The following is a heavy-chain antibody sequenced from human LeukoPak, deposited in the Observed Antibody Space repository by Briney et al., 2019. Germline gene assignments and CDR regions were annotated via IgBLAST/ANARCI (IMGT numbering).Heavy chain of an antibody. D-gene: IGHD2-2*01. CDR3: ARVRCTSCPSGWFDP. Sequence: ASVKVPCKASGYTFTSYAMNWVRQAPGQGLEWMGWINTNTGNPTYAQGFTGRFVFSLDTSVSTAYLQISSLKAEDTAVYYCARVRCTSCPSGWFDPWGQGTLVTVSS. J-gene: IGHJ5*02. CDR2: INTNTGNP. V-gene: IGHV7-4-1*02. CDR1: GYTFTSYA.